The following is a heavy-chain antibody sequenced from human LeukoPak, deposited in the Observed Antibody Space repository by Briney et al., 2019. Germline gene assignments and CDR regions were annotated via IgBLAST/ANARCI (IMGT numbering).Heavy chain of an antibody. CDR1: GFTFSTYG. V-gene: IGHV3-30*02. CDR3: ARDRYSYGYVFSPDY. D-gene: IGHD5-18*01. J-gene: IGHJ4*02. Sequence: PGGSLRLSCAASGFTFSTYGIHWVRQAPGKGLEWVAFIRYDGSNKYYADSVKGRFTISRDNAKNSLYLQMNSLRAEDTAVYYCARDRYSYGYVFSPDYWGQGTLVTVSS. CDR2: IRYDGSNK.